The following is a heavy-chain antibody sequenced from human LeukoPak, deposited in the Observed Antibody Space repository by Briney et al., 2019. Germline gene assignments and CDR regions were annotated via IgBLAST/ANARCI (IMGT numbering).Heavy chain of an antibody. CDR3: AKNRDRGVPTYYYDSSGSSHFDL. V-gene: IGHV3-30*18. CDR2: ISYDGSNK. CDR1: GFTFSSYG. Sequence: GGSLRLSCAASGFTFSSYGMHRVRQAPGKGLEWVAVISYDGSNKYYADSVKGRFTISRDNSKNTLYLQMNSLRAEDTAVYYCAKNRDRGVPTYYYDSSGSSHFDLWGRGTLVTVSS. D-gene: IGHD3-22*01. J-gene: IGHJ2*01.